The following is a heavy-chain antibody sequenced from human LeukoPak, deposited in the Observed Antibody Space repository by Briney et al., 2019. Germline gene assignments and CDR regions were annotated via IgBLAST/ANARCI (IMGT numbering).Heavy chain of an antibody. J-gene: IGHJ6*04. Sequence: GGSLRLSCAASGFTFSSYAMSWVRQAPGKGLEWVSAISGSGGSTYYADSVKGRFTISRDNSKNTLYLQMNSLRAEDTAVYYCARVGVRGYGSGGYYYYYGMDVWGKGTTVTVSS. CDR2: ISGSGGST. CDR3: ARVGVRGYGSGGYYYYYGMDV. V-gene: IGHV3-23*01. CDR1: GFTFSSYA. D-gene: IGHD3-10*01.